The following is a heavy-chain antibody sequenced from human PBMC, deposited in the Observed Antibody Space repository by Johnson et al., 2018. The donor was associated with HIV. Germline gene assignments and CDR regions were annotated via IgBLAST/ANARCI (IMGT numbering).Heavy chain of an antibody. V-gene: IGHV3-33*06. D-gene: IGHD3-16*01. CDR1: GFTFSSYW. J-gene: IGHJ3*02. CDR3: AKDRTNWGYDAFDI. CDR2: VWYDGSNK. Sequence: QVQLVESGGGVVQPGRSLRLSCAASGFTFSSYWMSWVRQAPGNGLEWVAGVWYDGSNKYYADSVKGRFTIFRDNSENTLFLQMNRLRAEDTAVYYCAKDRTNWGYDAFDIWGQGTMVTVSS.